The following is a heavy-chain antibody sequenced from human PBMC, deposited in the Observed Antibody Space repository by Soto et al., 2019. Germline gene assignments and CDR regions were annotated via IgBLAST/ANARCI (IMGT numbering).Heavy chain of an antibody. CDR3: ARDSRGWDPRYY. D-gene: IGHD6-19*01. CDR1: GCTFSNYG. CDR2: IKQDGSEK. Sequence: PWGSLRLSCAAAGCTFSNYGMSWVRQAQGKGLEWVANIKQDGSEKYYVDSVKGRFTISRDNAKNSLFLQMNSLRADDTAVYYGARDSRGWDPRYYWGQGTLVTVSS. V-gene: IGHV3-7*01. J-gene: IGHJ4*02.